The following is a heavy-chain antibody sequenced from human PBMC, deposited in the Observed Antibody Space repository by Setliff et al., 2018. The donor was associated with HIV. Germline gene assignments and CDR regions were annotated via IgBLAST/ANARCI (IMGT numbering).Heavy chain of an antibody. J-gene: IGHJ1*01. CDR1: NYTLINYG. D-gene: IGHD4-17*01. V-gene: IGHV1-18*01. CDR3: ARDHGMWDYGGNSLLRDYFHN. CDR2: IGSYNDDA. Sequence: GASVKVSCKASNYTLINYGVSWVRQAPGQGLEWMGWIGSYNDDANYAQNLQGRVTMTTDKSTSTAYMELRSLRSDDTAVYYCARDHGMWDYGGNSLLRDYFHNWGQGTLVTVSS.